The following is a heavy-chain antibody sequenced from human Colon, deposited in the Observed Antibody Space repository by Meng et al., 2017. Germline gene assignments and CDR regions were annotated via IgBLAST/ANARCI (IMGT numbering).Heavy chain of an antibody. V-gene: IGHV3-30*19. Sequence: QVALVGSGGGVVQPGMSLRLSCAASGFTFSSYGMHWVRQAPGMGLEWLAAISHDGKTQYYAESVKGRFTISRDNSKNTLFLQMDSLRADDSAVYSCARAALVATIFRYIEYWGQGTLVTVSS. CDR3: ARAALVATIFRYIEY. D-gene: IGHD5-12*01. CDR2: ISHDGKTQ. J-gene: IGHJ4*02. CDR1: GFTFSSYG.